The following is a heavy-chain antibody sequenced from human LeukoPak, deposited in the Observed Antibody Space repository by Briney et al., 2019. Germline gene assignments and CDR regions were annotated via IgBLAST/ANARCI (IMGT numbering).Heavy chain of an antibody. CDR1: GGSMRNYY. J-gene: IGHJ4*02. CDR2: IYYSGST. D-gene: IGHD6-19*01. V-gene: IGHV4-59*12. Sequence: SETLSHTCTVSGGSMRNYYWSWIRQTPGKGLEWIGSIYYSGSTYYNPSLKSRVTISVDTSKNQFSLKLSSVTAADTAVYYCAISRTYSSGWYGPLHFDYWGQGTLVTVSS. CDR3: AISRTYSSGWYGPLHFDY.